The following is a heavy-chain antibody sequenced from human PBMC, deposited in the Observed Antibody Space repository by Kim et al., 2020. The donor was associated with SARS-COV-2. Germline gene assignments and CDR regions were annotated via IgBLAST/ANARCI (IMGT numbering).Heavy chain of an antibody. Sequence: GGSLRLSCAASGFTFSNFAMTWVRQAPGKGLEWVSTISGIDVTTTYADSVKGRFTISRDNSNNTLYLQMTSLRADDTADYYCGKSSQTYYYWFDYWGQGT. CDR2: ISGIDVTT. D-gene: IGHD3-22*01. CDR3: GKSSQTYYYWFDY. J-gene: IGHJ4*02. CDR1: GFTFSNFA. V-gene: IGHV3-23*01.